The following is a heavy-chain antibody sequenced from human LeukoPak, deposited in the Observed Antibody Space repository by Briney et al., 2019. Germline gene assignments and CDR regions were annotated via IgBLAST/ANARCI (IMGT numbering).Heavy chain of an antibody. Sequence: GGSLRLSCAASGFTFSNYVMNWVRQAPGKGLEWVSSISSSSSYIYYADSVKGRFTISRDNAKNSLYLQMNSLRAEDTALYYCARDLLRGSVWGQGTLVTISS. CDR2: ISSSSSYI. J-gene: IGHJ4*02. CDR1: GFTFSNYV. D-gene: IGHD2-15*01. V-gene: IGHV3-21*01. CDR3: ARDLLRGSV.